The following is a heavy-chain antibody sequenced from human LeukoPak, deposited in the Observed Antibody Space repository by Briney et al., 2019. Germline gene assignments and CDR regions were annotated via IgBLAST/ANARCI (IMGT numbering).Heavy chain of an antibody. V-gene: IGHV4-34*01. CDR1: GGSFSGYY. Sequence: SETLSLTCAVYGGSFSGYYWSWIRQPPGKGLEWIGEINHCGSTNYNPSLKSRVTISVDTSKNQFSLKLSSVTAADTAVYYCARLYYYGSGCYYSRGYMDVWGKGTTVTVSS. D-gene: IGHD3-10*01. J-gene: IGHJ6*03. CDR2: INHCGST. CDR3: ARLYYYGSGCYYSRGYMDV.